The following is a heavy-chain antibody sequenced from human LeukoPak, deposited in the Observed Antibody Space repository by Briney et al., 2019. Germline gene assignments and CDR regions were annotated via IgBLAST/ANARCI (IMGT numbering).Heavy chain of an antibody. Sequence: SETLSLTCTVSGGSISSYYWGWIRQPPGKGLEWIGSIYYSGSTYYNPSLKSRVTISVDTSKNQFSLKLSSVTAADTAVYYCARFRRAVGVNYWGQGTLVTVSS. CDR3: ARFRRAVGVNY. V-gene: IGHV4-39*07. CDR1: GGSISSYY. CDR2: IYYSGST. J-gene: IGHJ4*02. D-gene: IGHD6-19*01.